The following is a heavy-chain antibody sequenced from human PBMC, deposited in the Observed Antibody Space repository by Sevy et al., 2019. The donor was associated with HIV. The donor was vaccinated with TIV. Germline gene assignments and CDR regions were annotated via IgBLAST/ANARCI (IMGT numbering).Heavy chain of an antibody. CDR2: IVVGSDNT. Sequence: ASVNVSCKASGFTFSNSAVQWVRQTRGPRLEWIGWIVVGSDNTNYAQKFQERVTISRDMSTRTAYMELSSLRSEDTAEYYCAAEGMTRFGGPLRVFDMWGQGTMVTVSS. V-gene: IGHV1-58*01. CDR1: GFTFSNSA. CDR3: AAEGMTRFGGPLRVFDM. D-gene: IGHD3-16*01. J-gene: IGHJ3*02.